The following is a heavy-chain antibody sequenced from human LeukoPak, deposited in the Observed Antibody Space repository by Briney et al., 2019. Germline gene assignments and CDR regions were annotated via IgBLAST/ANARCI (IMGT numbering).Heavy chain of an antibody. D-gene: IGHD4-17*01. CDR1: GYTFTDYY. CDR3: ARGGIVHGDYTVQGLNYFDY. V-gene: IGHV1-2*04. J-gene: IGHJ4*02. CDR2: INPNGGGT. Sequence: GASVNVSCKASGYTFTDYYMHWLRQAPGQGLEWMGWINPNGGGTNYAQKFQGWVTMTRDTSSSTAYMELSRLTSDDTAVYYCARGGIVHGDYTVQGLNYFDYWGQGTLVTVSS.